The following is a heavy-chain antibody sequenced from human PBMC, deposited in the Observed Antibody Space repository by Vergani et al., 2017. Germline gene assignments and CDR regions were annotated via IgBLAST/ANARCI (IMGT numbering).Heavy chain of an antibody. J-gene: IGHJ6*03. D-gene: IGHD1-14*01. Sequence: QVQLQQWGAGLLKPSETLSLTCAVYGGSFSGYYWSWIRQPPGKGLEWIGEINHSGSTNYNPSLKSRVTISVDTSKNQFTLKLSSVTAADTAEYYCARGLYGTGAYYYYYYYMDVWGKGTTVTVSS. CDR3: ARGLYGTGAYYYYYYYMDV. V-gene: IGHV4-34*01. CDR2: INHSGST. CDR1: GGSFSGYY.